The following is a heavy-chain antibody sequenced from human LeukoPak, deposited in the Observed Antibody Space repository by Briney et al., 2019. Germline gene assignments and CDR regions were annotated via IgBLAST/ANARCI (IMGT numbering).Heavy chain of an antibody. V-gene: IGHV5-51*01. Sequence: AGESLKISCKSSGYSFTSYWIGWVRQMPGKGLEWMGIIYPGDSDTRYSPSFQGQVTISADKSISTAYLQWSSLKASDTAMYYCAKFVAAKEVRAFDIWGQGTMVTVSS. J-gene: IGHJ3*02. CDR1: GYSFTSYW. CDR3: AKFVAAKEVRAFDI. CDR2: IYPGDSDT. D-gene: IGHD2-15*01.